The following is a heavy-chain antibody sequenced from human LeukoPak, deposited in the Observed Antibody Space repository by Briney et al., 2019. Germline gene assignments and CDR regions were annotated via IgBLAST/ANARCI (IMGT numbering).Heavy chain of an antibody. CDR3: AREFRTTLDY. CDR1: GGSISSGGYY. CDR2: IYYSGST. V-gene: IGHV4-31*11. D-gene: IGHD1-1*01. Sequence: TLSLTCAVSGGSISSGGYYWSWIRQHPGKGLEWIGYIYYSGSTYYNPSLKSRVTISVDTSKNQFSLKLSSVTAADTAVYYCAREFRTTLDYWGQGTLVSVSS. J-gene: IGHJ4*02.